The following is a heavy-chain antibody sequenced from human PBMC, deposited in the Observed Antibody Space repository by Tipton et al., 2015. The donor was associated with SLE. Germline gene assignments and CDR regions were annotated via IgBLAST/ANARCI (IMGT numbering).Heavy chain of an antibody. CDR2: INHSGST. J-gene: IGHJ4*02. V-gene: IGHV4-34*01. CDR3: ARVYSYGSLDY. D-gene: IGHD5-18*01. CDR1: GFTFSSYA. Sequence: LRLSCAASGFTFSSYAMHWIRQPPGKGLEWIGEINHSGSTNYNPSLKSRVTISVDTSKNQFPLKLSSVTAADTAVYYCARVYSYGSLDYWGQGTLVTVSS.